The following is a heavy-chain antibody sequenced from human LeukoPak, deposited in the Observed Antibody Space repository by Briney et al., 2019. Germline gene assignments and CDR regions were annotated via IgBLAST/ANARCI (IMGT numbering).Heavy chain of an antibody. CDR2: ISSSSSYI. CDR3: AKDRDFGYCSSTSCYSIGYFDY. V-gene: IGHV3-21*04. Sequence: GGSLRLSCAASGFTFSSYSMNWVRQAPGKGLEWVSSISSSSSYIYYADSVKGRFTISRDNSKNTLYLQMNSLRAEDTAVYYCAKDRDFGYCSSTSCYSIGYFDYWGQGTLVTVSS. D-gene: IGHD2-2*01. J-gene: IGHJ4*02. CDR1: GFTFSSYS.